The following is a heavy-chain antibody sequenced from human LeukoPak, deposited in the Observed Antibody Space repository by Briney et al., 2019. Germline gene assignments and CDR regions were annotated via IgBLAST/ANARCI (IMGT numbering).Heavy chain of an antibody. CDR1: GFALSSHW. J-gene: IGHJ6*02. V-gene: IGHV3-7*03. CDR3: ARNNGMDV. Sequence: PGGFLRLSCAASGFALSSHWMTWVRQVPGRGPEWVANVNRDGSETYYLDSVKGRFTISKDNAKNSLYLQMNSLRAEDTALYHCARNNGMDVWGQGTTAIVSS. CDR2: VNRDGSET.